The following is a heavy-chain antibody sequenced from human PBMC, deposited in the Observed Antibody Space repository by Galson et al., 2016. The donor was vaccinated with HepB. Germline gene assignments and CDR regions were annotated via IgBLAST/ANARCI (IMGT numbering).Heavy chain of an antibody. J-gene: IGHJ4*02. Sequence: SLRLSCAAAGFTFQDYTMHWVRQVPGKGLDWVGLVTRDGGSTFYGDSVRGRFTISRDNTQHSLYLQMHSLATEDRGLYYCAMERKRLFGQWGQGTLVTVSS. CDR1: GFTFQDYT. CDR2: VTRDGGST. CDR3: AMERKRLFGQ. V-gene: IGHV3-43*01. D-gene: IGHD1-1*01.